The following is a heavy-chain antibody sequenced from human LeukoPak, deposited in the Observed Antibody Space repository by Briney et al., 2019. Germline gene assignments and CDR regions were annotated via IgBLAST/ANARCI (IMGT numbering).Heavy chain of an antibody. CDR2: INHSGST. CDR3: ARGRMYYYDSSGYYRFDY. Sequence: PSETLSLTCAVYGGSFSGYYWSWIRQPPGKGLGWIGEINHSGSTNYNPSLKSRVTISVDTSKNQFSLKLSSVTAADTAVYYCARGRMYYYDSSGYYRFDYWGQGTLVTVSS. V-gene: IGHV4-34*01. J-gene: IGHJ4*02. CDR1: GGSFSGYY. D-gene: IGHD3-22*01.